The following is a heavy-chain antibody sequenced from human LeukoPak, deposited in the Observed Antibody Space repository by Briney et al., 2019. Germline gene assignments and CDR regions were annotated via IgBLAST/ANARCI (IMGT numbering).Heavy chain of an antibody. V-gene: IGHV4-59*01. Sequence: SETLSLTCTVSGGSISSYYWSWIRQPPGKGLEWIGYIYYSGSTNYNPSLKSRVTISVDTSKNQFSLKLSSVTAADTAVYYCARDPGYSNAEDAFDIWGQGTMVTVSS. J-gene: IGHJ3*02. CDR1: GGSISSYY. CDR3: ARDPGYSNAEDAFDI. CDR2: IYYSGST. D-gene: IGHD6-13*01.